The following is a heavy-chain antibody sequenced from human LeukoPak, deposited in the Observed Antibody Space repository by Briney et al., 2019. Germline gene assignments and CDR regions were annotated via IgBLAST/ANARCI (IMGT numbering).Heavy chain of an antibody. D-gene: IGHD5-18*01. Sequence: SETLSLTCAVYGGSFSGYCWSWIRQPPGKGLEWIGDINHSGSTNYNPSLKSRVPISVDTSKTQFSLKLSSVTAADTAVYYCARRGYSYGYFNYWGQGTLVTVSS. V-gene: IGHV4-34*01. CDR2: INHSGST. CDR1: GGSFSGYC. CDR3: ARRGYSYGYFNY. J-gene: IGHJ4*02.